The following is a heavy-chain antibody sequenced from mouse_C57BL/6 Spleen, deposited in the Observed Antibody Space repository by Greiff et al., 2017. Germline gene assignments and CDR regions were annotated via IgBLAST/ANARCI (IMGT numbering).Heavy chain of an antibody. CDR1: GFNIKDDY. D-gene: IGHD1-1*01. CDR3: VISTVVAPYYFDY. Sequence: EVQLQQSGAELVRPGASVKLSCTASGFNIKDDYMHWVKQRPEQGLEWIGWIDPENGDTEYASKFQGKATITADTSSNTAYLQLSSLTSEDTAVYFRVISTVVAPYYFDYWGQGTTLTVSS. J-gene: IGHJ2*01. V-gene: IGHV14-4*01. CDR2: IDPENGDT.